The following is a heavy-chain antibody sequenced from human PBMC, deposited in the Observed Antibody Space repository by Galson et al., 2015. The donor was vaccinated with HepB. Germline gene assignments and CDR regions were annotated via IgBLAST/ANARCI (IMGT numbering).Heavy chain of an antibody. CDR3: ARAGKAAAGTYYYGMDV. V-gene: IGHV4-34*01. Sequence: LSLTCAVYGGSFSGYYWSWIRQPPGKGLEWIGEINHSGSTNYNPSLKSRVTISVDTSKNQFSLKLSSVTAADTAVYYCARAGKAAAGTYYYGMDVWGQGTTVTVSS. CDR1: GGSFSGYY. D-gene: IGHD6-13*01. CDR2: INHSGST. J-gene: IGHJ6*02.